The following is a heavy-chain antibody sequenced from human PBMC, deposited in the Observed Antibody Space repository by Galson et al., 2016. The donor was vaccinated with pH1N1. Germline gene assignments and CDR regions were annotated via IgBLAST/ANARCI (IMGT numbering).Heavy chain of an antibody. CDR3: ARDNGYYTDFDY. CDR1: GFIFSRHT. J-gene: IGHJ4*02. V-gene: IGHV3-64*02. Sequence: SLRLSCAASGFIFSRHTMHWVRQAPGKGLQYVSVIGTTGINIFYEDSVRDRFTVSRDNVRYTLHLQMDSLRTEDTAIYYCARDNGYYTDFDYWGQGTLVTVSP. CDR2: IGTTGINI. D-gene: IGHD5-18*01.